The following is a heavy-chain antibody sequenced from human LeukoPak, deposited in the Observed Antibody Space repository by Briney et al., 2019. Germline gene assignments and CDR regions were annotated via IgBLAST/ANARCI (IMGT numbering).Heavy chain of an antibody. Sequence: SGTLALTWGGSGGYISNTNWWSWVRQPPGQGLEWSGEISRTGLTHYNPSLESRVTVSLDKSKNQLSLNLTSVTAADTAVYYCSRENGAFSPFGYWGQGTLVTVLS. CDR2: ISRTGLT. D-gene: IGHD2-8*01. CDR1: GGYISNTNW. V-gene: IGHV4-4*02. J-gene: IGHJ4*02. CDR3: SRENGAFSPFGY.